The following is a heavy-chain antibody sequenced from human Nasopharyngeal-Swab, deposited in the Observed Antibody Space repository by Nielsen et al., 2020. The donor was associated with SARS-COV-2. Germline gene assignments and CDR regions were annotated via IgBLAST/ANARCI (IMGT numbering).Heavy chain of an antibody. D-gene: IGHD5-18*01. CDR3: AKASTASGYLDY. V-gene: IGHV3-30*18. J-gene: IGHJ4*02. CDR1: GFTFSSDG. CDR2: IPDDGSNK. Sequence: GGSLRLSCAASGFTFSSDGMHWVRQDPGKGLEWVPVIPDDGSNKYYPDSVKGRLTISRDNSKNTLYLQMNGLRAGDTAVYYCAKASTASGYLDYWGQGTLVTVSS.